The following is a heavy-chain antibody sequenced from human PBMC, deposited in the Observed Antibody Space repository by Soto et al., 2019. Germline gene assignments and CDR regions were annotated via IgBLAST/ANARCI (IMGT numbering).Heavy chain of an antibody. Sequence: PGGSLRLSCAASGFPFSTYAMHWVRQAPGKGLEWVAVVWYDGTDKNYADSVKGRFTISRDNSKSTLYLQMDHLRVEDTGVYHCARTDCSSSDCPRDLVGAVTMDYWCQGTPVTVSS. CDR3: ARTDCSSSDCPRDLVGAVTMDY. J-gene: IGHJ4*02. CDR1: GFPFSTYA. CDR2: VWYDGTDK. D-gene: IGHD2-2*01. V-gene: IGHV3-33*01.